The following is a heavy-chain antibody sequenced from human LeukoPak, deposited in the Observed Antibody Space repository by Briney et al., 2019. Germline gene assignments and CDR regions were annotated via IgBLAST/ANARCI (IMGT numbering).Heavy chain of an antibody. CDR2: INHSGST. CDR3: ARDPLGGGSFSY. D-gene: IGHD1-26*01. J-gene: IGHJ4*02. V-gene: IGHV4-34*01. CDR1: GGSFSGYY. Sequence: SETLSLTCAVYGGSFSGYYWSWIRQPPGKGLEWIGEINHSGSTNYNPSLKSRVTISVDTSKNQFSLKLSSVTAADTAVYYCARDPLGGGSFSYWGQGTLVTVSS.